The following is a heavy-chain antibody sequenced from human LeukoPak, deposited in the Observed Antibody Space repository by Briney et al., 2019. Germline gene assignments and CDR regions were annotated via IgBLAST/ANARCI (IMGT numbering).Heavy chain of an antibody. V-gene: IGHV1-69*04. Sequence: SVKVSCKASGGTFSSYAISWVRQAPGQGLEWMGRIIPILGIANYAQKFQGRVTITADKSTSTAYMELSSLRSEDTAVYYCARVDTAMVIDYWGQETLVTVSS. D-gene: IGHD5-18*01. CDR2: IIPILGIA. J-gene: IGHJ4*02. CDR1: GGTFSSYA. CDR3: ARVDTAMVIDY.